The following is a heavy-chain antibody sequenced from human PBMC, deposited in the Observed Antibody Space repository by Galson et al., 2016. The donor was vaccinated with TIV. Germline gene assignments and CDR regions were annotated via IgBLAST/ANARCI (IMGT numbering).Heavy chain of an antibody. J-gene: IGHJ4*02. Sequence: SLRLSCAASGFTFNYYWMSWVRQAPGKGLEWVANINQYGSETYYVDSVRGRFTISSDNAKTSLFLQMNSLRPDDTAMYYCATRGYYFEHWGQGTMVSVSS. V-gene: IGHV3-7*01. CDR2: INQYGSET. CDR3: ATRGYYFEH. CDR1: GFTFNYYW. D-gene: IGHD3-10*01.